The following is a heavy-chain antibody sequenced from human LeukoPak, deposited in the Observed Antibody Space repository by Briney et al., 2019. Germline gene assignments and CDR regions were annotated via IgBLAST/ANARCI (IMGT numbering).Heavy chain of an antibody. CDR1: GFTFSDYY. Sequence: GASLRLSCAASGFTFSDYYMSWIRQAPGKGLEWVSYISSSGSTIYYADSVKGRFTISRDNAKNSLYLQMNSLRAEDTAVYYCASLSYYDFWSGYWGEDYGMDVWGQGTTVTVSS. J-gene: IGHJ6*02. D-gene: IGHD3-3*01. CDR3: ASLSYYDFWSGYWGEDYGMDV. CDR2: ISSSGSTI. V-gene: IGHV3-11*01.